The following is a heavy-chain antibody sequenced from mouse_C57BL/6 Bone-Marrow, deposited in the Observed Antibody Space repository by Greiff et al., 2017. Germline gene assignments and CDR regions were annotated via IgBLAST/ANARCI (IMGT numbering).Heavy chain of an antibody. V-gene: IGHV1-64*01. Sequence: VPLQQPGAELVKPGASVKLSCKASGYTFTSYWMHWVKQRPGQGLEWIGMIHPNSGSNKYNEKFKSKATLTVDKSSSTAYMQLSSRTSEYSAVYYYASGYGSIYYYSMDYWGQGTSVTVSS. D-gene: IGHD2-10*02. J-gene: IGHJ4*01. CDR2: IHPNSGSN. CDR3: ASGYGSIYYYSMDY. CDR1: GYTFTSYW.